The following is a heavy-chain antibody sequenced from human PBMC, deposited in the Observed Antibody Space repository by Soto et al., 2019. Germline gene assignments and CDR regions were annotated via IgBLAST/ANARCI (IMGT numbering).Heavy chain of an antibody. J-gene: IGHJ6*02. CDR3: VKATGGGETSYYYYYGMDV. CDR1: GFTFSSYA. V-gene: IGHV3-64D*06. CDR2: ISINGGST. Sequence: PGGSRRLSCSASGFTFSSYAMHGVRQAPGKGLEYVSAISINGGSTYYADSVKGRFTISRDNSKNTLYLQMSSLRAEDTAVYYCVKATGGGETSYYYYYGMDVWGQGTTVTVSS. D-gene: IGHD4-17*01.